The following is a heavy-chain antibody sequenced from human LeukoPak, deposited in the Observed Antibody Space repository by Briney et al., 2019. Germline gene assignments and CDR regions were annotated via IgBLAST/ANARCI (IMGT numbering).Heavy chain of an antibody. CDR1: GGSISSYY. D-gene: IGHD3-3*01. CDR3: ARGYDFWSGYSENYYYYYMDV. Sequence: SETLSLTCTVSGGSISSYYWSWIRQPPGKGLEWIGYIYYSGSTNYNPSLKSRVTISVDTSKNQFSLKLSSVTAADTAVYYCARGYDFWSGYSENYYYYYMDVWGKGTTVTVSS. J-gene: IGHJ6*03. CDR2: IYYSGST. V-gene: IGHV4-59*01.